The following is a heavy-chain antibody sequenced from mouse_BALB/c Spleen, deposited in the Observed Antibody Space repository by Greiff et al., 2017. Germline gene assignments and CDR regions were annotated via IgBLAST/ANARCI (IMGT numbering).Heavy chain of an antibody. V-gene: IGHV1S81*02. D-gene: IGHD1-1*01. CDR3: ARGGGSSYDFDY. Sequence: QVQLQQPGAELVKPGASVKLSCKASGYTFTSYWMHWVKQRPGQGLEWIGEINPSNGRTNYNEKFKSKATLTVDKSSSTAYMQLSSLTSEDSAVYYCARGGGSSYDFDYWGQGTTLTVSS. J-gene: IGHJ2*01. CDR2: INPSNGRT. CDR1: GYTFTSYW.